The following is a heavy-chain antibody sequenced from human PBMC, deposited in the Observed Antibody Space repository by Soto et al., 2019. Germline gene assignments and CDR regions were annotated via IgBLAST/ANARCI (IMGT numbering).Heavy chain of an antibody. CDR1: GDSIRSGGFY. J-gene: IGHJ4*02. V-gene: IGHV4-31*03. Sequence: QVQLQESGPGLVKPPQTLSLTCTVSGDSIRSGGFYWSWIRQHPEKGLEWIGYFYYSGNAYYNPSLRSRLTISGDASKNQFSLNLSSVTAADTAVYFCARAMGAVNYFDYWGQGILVTVSS. CDR3: ARAMGAVNYFDY. CDR2: FYYSGNA. D-gene: IGHD3-10*01.